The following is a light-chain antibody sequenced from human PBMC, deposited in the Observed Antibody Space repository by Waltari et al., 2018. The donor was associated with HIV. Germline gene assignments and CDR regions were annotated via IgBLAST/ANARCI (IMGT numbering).Light chain of an antibody. V-gene: IGKV3-20*01. CDR3: QQYGSSPPYT. CDR2: GAS. Sequence: EIVLTQSPGTLSLSPGERATLSCRASQGFSSSYLAWYQQKPGQAPRLLIYGASSRATGIPDRFSGSGSGTDFTLTISRLESEDFAVYYCQQYGSSPPYTFGQGTKLEIK. CDR1: QGFSSSY. J-gene: IGKJ2*01.